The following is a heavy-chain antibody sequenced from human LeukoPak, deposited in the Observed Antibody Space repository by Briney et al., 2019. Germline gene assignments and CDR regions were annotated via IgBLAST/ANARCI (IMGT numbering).Heavy chain of an antibody. V-gene: IGHV4-38-2*02. CDR2: IYHSGST. CDR3: AGLKYWVGVPAGLFDY. D-gene: IGHD2-2*01. Sequence: KTSETLSLTCTVSGYSISSGYYWGWIRQPPGKGLEWIGSIYHSGSTYYNPSLKSRVTISVDTSKNQFSLKLSSVTAADTAVYYCAGLKYWVGVPAGLFDYWGQGTLVTVSS. J-gene: IGHJ4*02. CDR1: GYSISSGYY.